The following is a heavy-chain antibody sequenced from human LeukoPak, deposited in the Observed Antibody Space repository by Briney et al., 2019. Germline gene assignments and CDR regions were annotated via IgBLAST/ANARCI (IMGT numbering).Heavy chain of an antibody. CDR2: IYPGDSDT. V-gene: IGHV5-51*01. CDR1: GYSFTSYW. D-gene: IGHD5-12*01. Sequence: GESLQISYKGSGYSFTSYWIGWVRRMPGKGLEGMGIIYPGDSDTTYSPSFQGQVTISADKSISTAYLQWSSLKASDTAMYYCARRPASYRGYVLGYWGQGTLVTVSS. J-gene: IGHJ4*02. CDR3: ARRPASYRGYVLGY.